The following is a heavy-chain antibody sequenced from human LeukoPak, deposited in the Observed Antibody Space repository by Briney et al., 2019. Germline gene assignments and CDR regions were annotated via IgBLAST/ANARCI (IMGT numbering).Heavy chain of an antibody. CDR1: GFTFSSYE. CDR3: ASLMVRGRSRWDYMDV. Sequence: PGESLRLSCAASGFTFSSYEMNWVRQAPGKGLEWVSYISSSGSTIYYADSVKGRFTISRDNAKNSLYLQMNSLRAEDTAVYYCASLMVRGRSRWDYMDVWGKGTTVTISS. V-gene: IGHV3-48*03. J-gene: IGHJ6*03. CDR2: ISSSGSTI. D-gene: IGHD3-10*01.